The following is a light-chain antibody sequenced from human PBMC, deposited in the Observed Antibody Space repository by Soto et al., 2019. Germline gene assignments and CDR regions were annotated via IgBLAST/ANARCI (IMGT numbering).Light chain of an antibody. Sequence: EIVMTQSPATLSVSPGERATLSCRASQSVSGNLAWYQQKPGQAPRLLIYAASTRATGIPARFSGSGSGTEFTLTISSLQPEDFGVYYCQQYNNWPPITFGPGTKVDIK. V-gene: IGKV3-15*01. CDR3: QQYNNWPPIT. CDR2: AAS. CDR1: QSVSGN. J-gene: IGKJ3*01.